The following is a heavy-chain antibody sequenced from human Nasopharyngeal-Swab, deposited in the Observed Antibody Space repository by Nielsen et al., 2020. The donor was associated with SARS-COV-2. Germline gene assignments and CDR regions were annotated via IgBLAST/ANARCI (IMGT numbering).Heavy chain of an antibody. CDR2: IYYSGST. J-gene: IGHJ5*02. V-gene: IGHV4-39*01. Sequence: SETLSLTCTVSGGSISSSSYYWGWLRQPPGKGLEWIGSIYYSGSTYYNPSLKSRFTISVDTSKNQFSLKLSSVTAADTAVYYCARPYYDSSGYDAWFDPWGQGTLVTVSS. CDR3: ARPYYDSSGYDAWFDP. D-gene: IGHD3-22*01. CDR1: GGSISSSSYY.